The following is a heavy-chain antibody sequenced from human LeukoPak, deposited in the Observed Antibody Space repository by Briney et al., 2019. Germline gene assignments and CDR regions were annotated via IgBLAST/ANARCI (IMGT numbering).Heavy chain of an antibody. CDR2: ISSSSSYI. Sequence: GGSLRLSCAASGFTFSSYSMNWVRQAPGKGLEWVSSISSSSSYIYYADSVKGRFTISRDNAKNSLYLQMNSLRAEDTAVYYCARDKYYYGSGTLYYYYYYGMDVWGKGTTVTVSS. CDR3: ARDKYYYGSGTLYYYYYYGMDV. D-gene: IGHD3-10*01. CDR1: GFTFSSYS. V-gene: IGHV3-21*01. J-gene: IGHJ6*04.